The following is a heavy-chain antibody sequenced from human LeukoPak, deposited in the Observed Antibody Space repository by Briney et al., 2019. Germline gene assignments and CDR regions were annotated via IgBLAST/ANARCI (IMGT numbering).Heavy chain of an antibody. CDR2: INHSGST. D-gene: IGHD3-22*01. Sequence: SETLSLTCAVYGGSFSGYYWSWIRQPPGKGLEWIGEINHSGSTNYNPSLKSRVTISVDTSKNQFSLKLSSVTDADTAVYYCARFYYDSSGYYYVAYWGQGTLVTVSS. V-gene: IGHV4-34*01. J-gene: IGHJ4*02. CDR1: GGSFSGYY. CDR3: ARFYYDSSGYYYVAY.